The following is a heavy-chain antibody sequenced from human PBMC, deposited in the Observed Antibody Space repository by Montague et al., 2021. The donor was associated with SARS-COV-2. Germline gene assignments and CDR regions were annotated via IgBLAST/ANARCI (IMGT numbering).Heavy chain of an antibody. V-gene: IGHV4-59*02. Sequence: SETLSLTCTVSGASVGSSNRGWIRQSPGKGLEWIGYFYSVGSTDYNPSLKSRATISRDTSKNQFSLKVRSVTAADTAVYYCAREARTADSFDIWGQGTMVTVSS. CDR1: GASVGSSN. J-gene: IGHJ3*02. CDR2: FYSVGST. CDR3: AREARTADSFDI.